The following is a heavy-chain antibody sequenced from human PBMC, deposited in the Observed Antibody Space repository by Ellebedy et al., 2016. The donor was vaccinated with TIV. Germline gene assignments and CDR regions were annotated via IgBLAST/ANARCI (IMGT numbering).Heavy chain of an antibody. CDR1: GGSISNYY. J-gene: IGHJ6*02. V-gene: IGHV4-59*12. CDR2: IYYSGFT. CDR3: ARDGVRQGMDV. Sequence: MPSETLSLTCIVSGGSISNYYWSWIRQPPGKGLEWIGYIYYSGFTYYNPSLKSRVTISVDTSKNQFSLKLNSVTAADTAVYYCARDGVRQGMDVWGQGTTVTVSS. D-gene: IGHD2-21*01.